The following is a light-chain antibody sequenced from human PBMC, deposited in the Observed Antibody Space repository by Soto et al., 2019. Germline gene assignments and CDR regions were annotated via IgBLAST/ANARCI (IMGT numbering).Light chain of an antibody. CDR3: QQYGSLSWT. CDR1: QSVSSNY. CDR2: GAS. J-gene: IGKJ1*01. V-gene: IGKV3-20*01. Sequence: DIVLTQSPGTLSLSPGERATLSCRASQSVSSNYLAWYQQKPGQAPRLLIYGASTRATGVPDRFSGSGSGTDFTLTISRLEPKDFAVYHCQQYGSLSWTFGQGTKVDIK.